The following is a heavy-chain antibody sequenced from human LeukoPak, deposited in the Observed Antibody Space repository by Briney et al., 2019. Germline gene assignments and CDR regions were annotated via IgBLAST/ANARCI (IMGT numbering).Heavy chain of an antibody. V-gene: IGHV1-46*01. Sequence: VASVKVSCKASGYTFTSYYMHWVRQAPGQGLEWMGIINPTGGSTSYVQKLQGRVTMTRDTSTSTVYMELSSLRSEDTAMYYCARGNGDYGGGFDYWGQVTLVTVSS. CDR2: INPTGGST. D-gene: IGHD4-17*01. J-gene: IGHJ4*02. CDR1: GYTFTSYY. CDR3: ARGNGDYGGGFDY.